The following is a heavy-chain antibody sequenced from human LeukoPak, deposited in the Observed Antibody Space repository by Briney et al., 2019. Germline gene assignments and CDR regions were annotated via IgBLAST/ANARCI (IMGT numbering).Heavy chain of an antibody. CDR1: GGAISGYY. CDR2: IHYSGST. J-gene: IGHJ4*02. D-gene: IGHD2-15*01. Sequence: KPSETLSLTCTVSGGAISGYYWNWIRKPPGKGLERIGHIHYSGSTNYNPSLKSRVTISVDTSKNQFSLKLSSVTAADTAVYYCARLGYCSGGRCLNDYWGQGTLVTVSS. CDR3: ARLGYCSGGRCLNDY. V-gene: IGHV4-59*08.